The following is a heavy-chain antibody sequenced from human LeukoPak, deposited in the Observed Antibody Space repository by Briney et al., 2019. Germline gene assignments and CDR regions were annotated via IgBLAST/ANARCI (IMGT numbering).Heavy chain of an antibody. Sequence: PSETLSLTCTASGGSISSSSYYWGWIRQPPGKGLEWIGNIYYSGSTYYNPSLKSRVTISVDTSKNQFSLKLSSVTAADTAVYYCAREVLDYYGMDVWGQGTTVTVSS. CDR2: IYYSGST. D-gene: IGHD3-3*01. CDR3: AREVLDYYGMDV. CDR1: GGSISSSSYY. V-gene: IGHV4-39*07. J-gene: IGHJ6*02.